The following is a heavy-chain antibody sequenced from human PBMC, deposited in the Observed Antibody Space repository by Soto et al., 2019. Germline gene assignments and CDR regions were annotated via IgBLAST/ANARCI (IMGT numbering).Heavy chain of an antibody. CDR2: INHSGST. D-gene: IGHD6-19*01. CDR1: GGSFSGYY. CDR3: ARQAVAGIYYYCYYGMDV. Sequence: PSETLSLTCAVYGGSFSGYYWSWIRQPPGKGLEWIGEINHSGSTNYNPSLKSRVTISVDTSKNQFSLKLSSVTAADTAVYYCARQAVAGIYYYCYYGMDVWGQGTTVTVSS. J-gene: IGHJ6*02. V-gene: IGHV4-34*01.